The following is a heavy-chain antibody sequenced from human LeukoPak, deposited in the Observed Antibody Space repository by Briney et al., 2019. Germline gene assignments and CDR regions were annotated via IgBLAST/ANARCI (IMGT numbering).Heavy chain of an antibody. CDR2: INHSGST. V-gene: IGHV4-34*01. Sequence: SETLSLTCSVSGASMNSHYWSWIRQPPGKGLEWIGEINHSGSTNYNPSLKSRVTISVDTSKNQFSLKLSSVTAADTAVYYCARLGVHDAFDIWGQGTMVTVSS. CDR1: GASMNSHY. CDR3: ARLGVHDAFDI. D-gene: IGHD3-10*01. J-gene: IGHJ3*02.